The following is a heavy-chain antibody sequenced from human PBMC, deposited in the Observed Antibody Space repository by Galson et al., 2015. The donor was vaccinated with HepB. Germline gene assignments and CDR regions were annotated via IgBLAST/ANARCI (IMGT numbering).Heavy chain of an antibody. CDR2: ISYDGNHK. V-gene: IGHV3-30-3*01. CDR1: GFTFNTFA. D-gene: IGHD6-19*01. CDR3: VRALGDGGWYASDYYYGMDV. Sequence: SLRLSCAASGFTFNTFAMHWVRQAPGKGLEWVAVISYDGNHKEYADSVRGRFTISRDNSENTLYLQMNSLRVEDTSLYYCVRALGDGGWYASDYYYGMDVWGQGTTVTVSS. J-gene: IGHJ6*02.